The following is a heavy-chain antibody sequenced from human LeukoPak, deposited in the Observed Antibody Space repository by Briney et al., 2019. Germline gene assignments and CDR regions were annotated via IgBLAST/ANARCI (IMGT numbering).Heavy chain of an antibody. Sequence: GGSLRLSCAASGFTFSSYSMNWVRQAPGKGLEWVSSISSSSSYIYYADSVKGRFTISRDNAKNSLYLQMNSLRAEDTAVYYCARAGWNDGGTWFDPWGQGTLVTVSS. CDR2: ISSSSSYI. CDR3: ARAGWNDGGTWFDP. J-gene: IGHJ5*02. D-gene: IGHD1-1*01. CDR1: GFTFSSYS. V-gene: IGHV3-21*01.